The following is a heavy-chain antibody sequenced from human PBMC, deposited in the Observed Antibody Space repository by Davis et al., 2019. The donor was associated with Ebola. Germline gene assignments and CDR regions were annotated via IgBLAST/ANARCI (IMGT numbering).Heavy chain of an antibody. J-gene: IGHJ5*02. V-gene: IGHV1-46*01. CDR1: GYTFTSYY. Sequence: ASVKVSCKASGYTFTSYYMHWVRQAPGQGLEWMGIINPSGGSTSYAQKFQGRVTMTRDTSTSTVYMELSSLRSEDTAVYYCAREVDGYNQSNWFDPWGQGTLVTVSS. CDR3: AREVDGYNQSNWFDP. D-gene: IGHD5-24*01. CDR2: INPSGGST.